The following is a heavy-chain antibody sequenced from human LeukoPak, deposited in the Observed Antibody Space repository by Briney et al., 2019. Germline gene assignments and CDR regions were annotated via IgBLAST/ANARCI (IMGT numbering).Heavy chain of an antibody. CDR2: ISSSGSTI. V-gene: IGHV3-48*03. CDR1: GFTFSSYE. D-gene: IGHD3-16*01. J-gene: IGHJ5*02. Sequence: GGSLRLSCAASGFTFSSYEMNWVRQAPGKGLEWVSYISSSGSTIYYADSVKGRFTISRDNAKNSLYLQMNSLRAEDTAVYYCARDSKGGPMTPWGQGTLVTVSS. CDR3: ARDSKGGPMTP.